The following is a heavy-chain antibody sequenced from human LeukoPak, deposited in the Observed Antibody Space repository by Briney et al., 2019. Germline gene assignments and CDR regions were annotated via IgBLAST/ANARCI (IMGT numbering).Heavy chain of an antibody. V-gene: IGHV3-74*01. J-gene: IGHJ5*02. CDR2: ISSDGGTT. Sequence: PGGSLRLSCAASGFTFSNYWMYWVRQAPGEGLVWVSRISSDGGTTANADSVRGRFTISRDNTKSTLYLQMNRLRAEDTAVYFCARSISWHDGWFDPWGQGTLVTVSS. CDR3: ARSISWHDGWFDP. D-gene: IGHD2-2*01. CDR1: GFTFSNYW.